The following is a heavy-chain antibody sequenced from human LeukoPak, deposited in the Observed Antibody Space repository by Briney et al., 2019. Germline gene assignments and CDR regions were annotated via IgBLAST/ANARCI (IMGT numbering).Heavy chain of an antibody. Sequence: GASVKVSCKASGYTFTGYYMHWVRQAPGQGLEWMGWINPNSGGTNYAQKFQGRVTMTRDTSISTAYMEPSRLRSDDTAVYYCARSPRVEWLLGIDYWGQGTLVTVSS. D-gene: IGHD3-3*01. V-gene: IGHV1-2*02. CDR3: ARSPRVEWLLGIDY. CDR2: INPNSGGT. J-gene: IGHJ4*02. CDR1: GYTFTGYY.